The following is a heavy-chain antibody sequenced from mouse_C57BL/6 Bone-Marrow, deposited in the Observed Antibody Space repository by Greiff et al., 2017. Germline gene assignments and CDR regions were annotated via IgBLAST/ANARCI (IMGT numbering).Heavy chain of an antibody. CDR1: GYTFTSYW. V-gene: IGHV1-64*01. D-gene: IGHD1-1*02. J-gene: IGHJ4*01. CDR2: IHPNSGST. Sequence: VQLQQPGAELVKPGASVKLSWKASGYTFTSYWMHWVKQRPGQGLEWIGMIHPNSGSTNYNEKFKSKATLTVDKSSSTAYMQLSSLTSEDSAVYYCAYYAQSFMDYWGQGTSVTVSS. CDR3: AYYAQSFMDY.